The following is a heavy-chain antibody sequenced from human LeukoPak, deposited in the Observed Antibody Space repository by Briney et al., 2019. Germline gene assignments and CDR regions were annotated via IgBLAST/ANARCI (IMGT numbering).Heavy chain of an antibody. D-gene: IGHD6-19*01. J-gene: IGHJ4*02. CDR2: MSYSGST. CDR3: ARGTAVAHDY. V-gene: IGHV4-59*01. Sequence: ASETLSLTCTVSGGSISSYYWSWIRQPPGKGLEWIGYMSYSGSTNYNPSLKSRVTISIDTSRDQFSLKLSSVTAADTAVYYCARGTAVAHDYWGQGTLVTVSS. CDR1: GGSISSYY.